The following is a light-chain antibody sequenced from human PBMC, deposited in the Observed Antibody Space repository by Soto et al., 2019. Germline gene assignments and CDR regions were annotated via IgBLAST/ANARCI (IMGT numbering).Light chain of an antibody. Sequence: QSALTQPASVSGSPGQSITISCTGTSRDVGGYNYVAWYQQHPDRAPKVMIYEVSKRPSGVSNRFSGSKSGNTASLTISGLQAEDEADYYCSSFASSSTLFVFGTGTKLTVL. CDR3: SSFASSSTLFV. CDR2: EVS. J-gene: IGLJ1*01. V-gene: IGLV2-14*01. CDR1: SRDVGGYNY.